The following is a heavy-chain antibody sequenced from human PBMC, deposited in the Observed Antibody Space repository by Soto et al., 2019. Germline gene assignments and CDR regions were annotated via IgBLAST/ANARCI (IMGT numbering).Heavy chain of an antibody. Sequence: GSLRLSCAASGFTVSSNYMSWVRQAPGKGLEWVSVIYSGGSTYYADSVKGRFTISRDNSKNTLYLQMNSLRAEDTAVYYCARDVGRYGGSDAFDIWGQGTMVTVSS. D-gene: IGHD2-15*01. J-gene: IGHJ3*02. CDR3: ARDVGRYGGSDAFDI. CDR1: GFTVSSNY. V-gene: IGHV3-53*01. CDR2: IYSGGST.